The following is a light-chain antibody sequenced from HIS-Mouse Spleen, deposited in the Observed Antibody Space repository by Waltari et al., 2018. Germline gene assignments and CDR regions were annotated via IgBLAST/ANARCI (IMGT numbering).Light chain of an antibody. Sequence: QSALTQPASVSGSPGQSITIPWTGTSSDVGGYNYVPWYQQHPGKAPKLMIYDVSTRPSGVSNRFSGSKSGNTASLTISGLQAEDEADYYCSSYTSSSTRVFGGGTKLTVL. CDR2: DVS. V-gene: IGLV2-14*03. CDR3: SSYTSSSTRV. J-gene: IGLJ3*02. CDR1: SSDVGGYNY.